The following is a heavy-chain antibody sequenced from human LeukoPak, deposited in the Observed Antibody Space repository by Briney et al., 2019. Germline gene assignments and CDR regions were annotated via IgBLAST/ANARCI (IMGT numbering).Heavy chain of an antibody. V-gene: IGHV1-69*04. CDR2: IIPILGIA. Sequence: SVKLSCKASGGTFSSYTISWVRQAPGQGLEWMGRIIPILGIANYAQKFQGRVTITADKSTSTAYMELSSLRSEDTAVYYCARDYGGDYGRENCFDPWGQGTLVTVSS. D-gene: IGHD4-17*01. CDR1: GGTFSSYT. J-gene: IGHJ5*02. CDR3: ARDYGGDYGRENCFDP.